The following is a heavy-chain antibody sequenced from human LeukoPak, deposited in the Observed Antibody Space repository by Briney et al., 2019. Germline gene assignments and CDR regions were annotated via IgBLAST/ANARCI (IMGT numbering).Heavy chain of an antibody. D-gene: IGHD6-13*01. CDR3: ARRPGIAAADSDNWFDP. V-gene: IGHV4-59*01. CDR2: IYYSGST. Sequence: SETLSLTCTVSGGSISSYYWSWIRQPPGKGLEWIGYIYYSGSTNYNPSLKSRVTISVDTSKNQFSLKLSSVTAADTAVYYCARRPGIAAADSDNWFDPWGQGTLVTVSS. J-gene: IGHJ5*02. CDR1: GGSISSYY.